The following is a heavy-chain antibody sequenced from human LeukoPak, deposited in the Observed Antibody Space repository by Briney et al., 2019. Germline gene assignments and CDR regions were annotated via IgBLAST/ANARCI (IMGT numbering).Heavy chain of an antibody. J-gene: IGHJ3*02. D-gene: IGHD1-26*01. Sequence: PGGSLRLSCAASGFTFDDYAMHWVRQAPGKGLEWVSGISWKSGSIGYADSVKGRFTISRDNAKNSLYLQMNSLRAEDTALYYCAKAYSGSYYDAFDIWGQETMVTVSS. CDR2: ISWKSGSI. CDR3: AKAYSGSYYDAFDI. V-gene: IGHV3-9*01. CDR1: GFTFDDYA.